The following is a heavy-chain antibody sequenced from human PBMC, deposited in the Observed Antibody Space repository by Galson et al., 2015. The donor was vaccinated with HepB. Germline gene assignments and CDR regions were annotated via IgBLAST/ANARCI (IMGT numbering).Heavy chain of an antibody. Sequence: SLRLSCAASGFTFDDYAMHWVRQAPGKGLEWVSGISWNSGSIGYADSVKGRFTISRDNAKNSLYLQMNSLKAEDTALYYCAKDSADSYYYYMDVWGKVTTFTVSS. D-gene: IGHD3-3*01. J-gene: IGHJ6*03. CDR2: ISWNSGSI. CDR1: GFTFDDYA. CDR3: AKDSADSYYYYMDV. V-gene: IGHV3-9*01.